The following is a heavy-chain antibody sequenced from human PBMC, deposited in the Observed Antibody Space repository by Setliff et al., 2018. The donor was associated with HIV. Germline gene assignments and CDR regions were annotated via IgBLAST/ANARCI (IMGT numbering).Heavy chain of an antibody. J-gene: IGHJ5*02. Sequence: ASVKVSCKASGYTFIDYFIHWVRQAPGQGLEWIGRINPKSGVADYLKKFQGRVTMTTDTSTNTAHMELIRPRFDDTAVYYCARAHFLVAMTRNWFDPWGQGTLVTV. D-gene: IGHD5-12*01. CDR3: ARAHFLVAMTRNWFDP. CDR1: GYTFIDYF. V-gene: IGHV1-2*06. CDR2: INPKSGVA.